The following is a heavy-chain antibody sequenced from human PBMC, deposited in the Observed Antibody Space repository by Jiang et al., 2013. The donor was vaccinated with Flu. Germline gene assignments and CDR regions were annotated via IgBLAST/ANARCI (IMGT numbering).Heavy chain of an antibody. D-gene: IGHD1-1*01. CDR3: ATRSVTTGGPVDY. Sequence: LLKPSETLSLTCTVSGDSVNSRSYYWTWIRQPPGKGLEWIGYIFYNGRTNYNPSLKSRVTILKDTSRNQVSLKLTSVTAADTAVYYCATRSVTTGGPVDYWGQGTLVTVSS. CDR1: GDSVNSRSYY. V-gene: IGHV4-61*01. CDR2: IFYNGRT. J-gene: IGHJ4*02.